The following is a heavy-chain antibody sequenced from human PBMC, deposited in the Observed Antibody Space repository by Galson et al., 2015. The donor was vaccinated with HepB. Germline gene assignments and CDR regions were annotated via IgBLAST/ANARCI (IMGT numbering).Heavy chain of an antibody. CDR3: ATLLASQQLDLDY. D-gene: IGHD6-13*01. Sequence: VKVSCKVSGYTFTDYYMHWVQQAPGKGLEWMGLVDPEDGETIYAEKFQGRVTITADTSTDTAYMELSSLRSEDTAVYYCATLLASQQLDLDYWGQGTLVTVSS. CDR1: GYTFTDYY. V-gene: IGHV1-69-2*01. CDR2: VDPEDGET. J-gene: IGHJ4*02.